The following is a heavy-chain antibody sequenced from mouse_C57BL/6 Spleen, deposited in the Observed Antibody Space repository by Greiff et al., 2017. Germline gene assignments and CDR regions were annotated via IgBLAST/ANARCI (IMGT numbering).Heavy chain of an antibody. Sequence: QVQLQQPGAELVKPGASVKLSCKASGYTFTSYWMQWVKQRPGQGLEWIGEIDPSDSYTNYNQKFKGKATLTVDTSSSTAYMQLSSLTSEDSAVYYCARAGLGPYFDYWGQGTILTVSS. CDR3: ARAGLGPYFDY. CDR1: GYTFTSYW. D-gene: IGHD3-3*01. V-gene: IGHV1-50*01. J-gene: IGHJ2*01. CDR2: IDPSDSYT.